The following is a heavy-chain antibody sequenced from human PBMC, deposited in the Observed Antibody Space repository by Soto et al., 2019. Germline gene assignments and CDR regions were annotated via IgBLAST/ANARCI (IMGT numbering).Heavy chain of an antibody. J-gene: IGHJ6*02. CDR2: INPNSGGT. CDR3: ARDSGRCSSTSCYPYGMDV. CDR1: GYTFTGYY. V-gene: IGHV1-2*04. Sequence: QVQLVQSGAEVKKPGASVKVSYKASGYTFTGYYMHWVRQAPGQGLEWMGWINPNSGGTNYAQKFQGWVTMTRDTSISTAYMELSRLRSDDTAVYYCARDSGRCSSTSCYPYGMDVWGQGTTVTVSS. D-gene: IGHD2-2*01.